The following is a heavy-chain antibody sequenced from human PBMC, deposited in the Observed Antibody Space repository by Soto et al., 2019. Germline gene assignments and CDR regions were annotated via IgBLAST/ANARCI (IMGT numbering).Heavy chain of an antibody. J-gene: IGHJ4*02. CDR1: GGTFSSYA. V-gene: IGHV1-69*01. CDR2: IIPIFGTA. D-gene: IGHD3-22*01. CDR3: ARVMGTYYYDSSGLRFDY. Sequence: QVQLVQSGAEVKKPGSSVKVSCKASGGTFSSYAISWVRQAPGQGLEWMGGIIPIFGTANYALKFQGRVTITAAESTSTACMGLSSLRSEDTAVYYCARVMGTYYYDSSGLRFDYWGQGTLVTVSS.